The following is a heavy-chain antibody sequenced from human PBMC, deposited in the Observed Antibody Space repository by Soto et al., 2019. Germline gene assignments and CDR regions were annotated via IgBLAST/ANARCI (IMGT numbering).Heavy chain of an antibody. CDR1: GYRFTSYW. V-gene: IGHV5-51*01. J-gene: IGHJ3*02. D-gene: IGHD2-15*01. CDR2: IYPGDSDT. CDR3: ARGADIVVVVAATGGAFDI. Sequence: GESLKISCKGSGYRFTSYWIGWVRQMPGKGLEWMGIIYPGDSDTRYSPSFQGQVTISADKSISTAYLQWSSLKASDTAMYYCARGADIVVVVAATGGAFDIWGQGTMVTVSS.